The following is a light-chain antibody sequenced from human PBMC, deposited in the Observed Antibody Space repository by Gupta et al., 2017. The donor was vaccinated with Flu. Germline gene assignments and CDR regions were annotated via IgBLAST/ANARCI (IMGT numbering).Light chain of an antibody. Sequence: DIQVTQSPSSLSASVGDRVTITCRATQGINTDLAWFQQKPGKAPESLIYAASALQSGVPSKFSGSGSETAFSLTIINLQHEEFSSYYCHQYSSYPFTFGQGTRLEIK. CDR3: HQYSSYPFT. CDR1: QGINTD. J-gene: IGKJ5*01. V-gene: IGKV1-16*02. CDR2: AAS.